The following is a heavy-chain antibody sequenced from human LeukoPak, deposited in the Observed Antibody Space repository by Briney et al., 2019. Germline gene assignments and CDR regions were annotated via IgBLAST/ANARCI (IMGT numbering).Heavy chain of an antibody. CDR2: INSDGSST. J-gene: IGHJ6*02. CDR1: GFTFSSYW. D-gene: IGHD3-9*01. V-gene: IGHV3-74*01. Sequence: GGSLRLSCAASGFTFSSYWMHWVRQAPGKGLVWVSRINSDGSSTSYADSVKGRFTISRDNAKNTLYLQMNSLRAEDTAVYYCARVGSGSEVLVLRYFDWSTRQNYGMDVWGQGTTVTVSS. CDR3: ARVGSGSEVLVLRYFDWSTRQNYGMDV.